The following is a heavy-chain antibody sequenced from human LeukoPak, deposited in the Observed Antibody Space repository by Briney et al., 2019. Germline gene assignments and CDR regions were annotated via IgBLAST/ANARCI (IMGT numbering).Heavy chain of an antibody. V-gene: IGHV3-74*01. Sequence: GGSLRLSCAASGFTFSSYWMHWVRQAPGMGLVWVSRISGDGSTTSYADSVKGRFTISRDNAKNTLYLQMNSLRAEDTAVHYCARLDILTGNYYYFNFWGQGTLVTVSS. D-gene: IGHD3-9*01. J-gene: IGHJ4*02. CDR2: ISGDGSTT. CDR3: ARLDILTGNYYYFNF. CDR1: GFTFSSYW.